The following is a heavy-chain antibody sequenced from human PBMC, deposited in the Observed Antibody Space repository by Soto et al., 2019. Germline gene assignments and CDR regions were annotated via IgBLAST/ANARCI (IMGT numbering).Heavy chain of an antibody. J-gene: IGHJ5*02. CDR2: IYYSGST. V-gene: IGHV4-59*01. CDR1: GGSISSYY. CDR3: ARVFGLRWGFDP. D-gene: IGHD4-17*01. Sequence: SETLSLTCTVSGGSISSYYWSWIRQPPGKGLEWIGYIYYSGSTNYNPSLKSRVTISVDTSKNQFSLKLSSVTAADTAVYYCARVFGLRWGFDPWGQGTLVTVSS.